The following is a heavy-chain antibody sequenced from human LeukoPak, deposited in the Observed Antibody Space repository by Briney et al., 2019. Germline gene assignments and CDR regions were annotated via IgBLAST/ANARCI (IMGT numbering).Heavy chain of an antibody. D-gene: IGHD6-13*01. CDR3: ARAPTIAGTMPYYFDY. Sequence: ERSLRLSCAASGFTFSSYAMHWVRQAPGKGLEWVAVISYDGSNKYYADSVKGRFTISRDNSKNTLYLQMNSLRAEDTAVYYCARAPTIAGTMPYYFDYWGQGTLVTVSS. J-gene: IGHJ4*02. CDR1: GFTFSSYA. V-gene: IGHV3-30-3*01. CDR2: ISYDGSNK.